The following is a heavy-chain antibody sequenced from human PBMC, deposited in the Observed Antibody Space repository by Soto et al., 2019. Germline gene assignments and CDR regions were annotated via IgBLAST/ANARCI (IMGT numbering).Heavy chain of an antibody. CDR2: ISYDGSDK. D-gene: IGHD5-18*01. CDR3: ARDTSYSYAPDY. V-gene: IGHV3-30*03. Sequence: GGSLRLSCAASGFTFRSYAMHWVRQAPGKGLEWLAVISYDGSDKYYADSVRGRFTISRDNSKNTLYLRVDSLRPEDTAVYYCARDTSYSYAPDYWGQGTQVTV. J-gene: IGHJ4*02. CDR1: GFTFRSYA.